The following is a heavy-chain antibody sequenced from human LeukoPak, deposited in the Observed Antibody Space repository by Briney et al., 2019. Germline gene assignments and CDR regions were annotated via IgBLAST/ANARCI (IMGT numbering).Heavy chain of an antibody. V-gene: IGHV3-66*02. D-gene: IGHD3-3*01. CDR1: GFTVNSNY. CDR2: IYSGGST. Sequence: GGSLRLSCAASGFTVNSNYMSWVRQAPGKRLEWVSVIYSGGSTYYADSVKGRFTISRDNSKNTLYLQMNSLRAEDTAVYYCARQVGLETRGRGFDYWGQGTLVTVSS. J-gene: IGHJ4*02. CDR3: ARQVGLETRGRGFDY.